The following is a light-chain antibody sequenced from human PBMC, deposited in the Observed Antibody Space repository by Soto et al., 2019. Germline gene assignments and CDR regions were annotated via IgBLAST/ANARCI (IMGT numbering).Light chain of an antibody. CDR3: YSLTTTLTHV. CDR1: SSDICAYDY. Sequence: QSALTQPASLSGSPGQSITISCTGASSDICAYDYVSWFQQHPGKAPKLMISEVNNRPSGLSNCVSGYKSGNTACLTISGLQVEYEAVYFCYSLTTTLTHVFGTGTHVRVL. V-gene: IGLV2-14*01. J-gene: IGLJ1*01. CDR2: EVN.